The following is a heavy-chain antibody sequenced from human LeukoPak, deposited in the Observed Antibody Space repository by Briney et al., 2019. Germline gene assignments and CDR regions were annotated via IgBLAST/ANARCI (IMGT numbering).Heavy chain of an antibody. V-gene: IGHV5-51*01. J-gene: IGHJ4*02. CDR2: IYPGDSDT. CDR3: ARRPGYCSGGSCYSEYYFDY. CDR1: GYRFTSYW. Sequence: GESLKISCKGSGYRFTSYWIGWVRQMPGKGLEWMGIIYPGDSDTRYSPSFQGQVTISADKSISTAYLQWSSLKASDTAMYYCARRPGYCSGGSCYSEYYFDYWGQGTLVTVSS. D-gene: IGHD2-15*01.